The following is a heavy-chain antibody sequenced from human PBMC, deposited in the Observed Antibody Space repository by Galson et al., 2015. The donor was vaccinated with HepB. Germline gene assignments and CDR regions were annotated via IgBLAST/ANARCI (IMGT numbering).Heavy chain of an antibody. CDR3: ARDARSYDILTGYYNTKSPFDY. J-gene: IGHJ4*02. V-gene: IGHV3-21*01. Sequence: SLRLSCAASGFTFSSYSMNWVRQAPGKGLEWVSSISSSSNYIYYADSVKGRLTISRDNAKNSLYLQMNSLRAEDTAVYYCARDARSYDILTGYYNTKSPFDYWGQGTLVTVSS. CDR2: ISSSSNYI. D-gene: IGHD3-9*01. CDR1: GFTFSSYS.